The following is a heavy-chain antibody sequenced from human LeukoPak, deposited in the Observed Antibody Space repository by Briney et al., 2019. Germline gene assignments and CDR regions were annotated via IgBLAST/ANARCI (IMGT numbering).Heavy chain of an antibody. D-gene: IGHD6-19*01. CDR3: AREVENSSGWYSHFDY. CDR2: ISSSSSYI. Sequence: GGSLRLSCAASGFTFSSYSMNWVRQAPGKGLEWVSSISSSSSYIYYADSVKGRFTISRDNAKDSLYLQMNSLRAEDTAVYYCAREVENSSGWYSHFDYWGQGTLVTVSS. V-gene: IGHV3-21*01. J-gene: IGHJ4*02. CDR1: GFTFSSYS.